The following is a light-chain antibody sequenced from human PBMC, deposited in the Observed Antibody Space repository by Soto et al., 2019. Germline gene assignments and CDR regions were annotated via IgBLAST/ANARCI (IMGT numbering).Light chain of an antibody. J-gene: IGKJ3*01. V-gene: IGKV3-20*01. CDR2: GAS. Sequence: EIALTQSPGTLSLSAGERATLSCRASQSVSSSYLAWYQQKPGQAPRLLIYGASSRATGIPDMFSGSGSGTDFTLTISGLEPEACAVYYCQQYGSSPFTFGPGTQVDIK. CDR1: QSVSSSY. CDR3: QQYGSSPFT.